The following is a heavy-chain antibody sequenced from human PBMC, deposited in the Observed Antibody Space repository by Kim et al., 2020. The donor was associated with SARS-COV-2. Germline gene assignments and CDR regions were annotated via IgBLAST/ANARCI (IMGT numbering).Heavy chain of an antibody. V-gene: IGHV3-30*18. D-gene: IGHD6-19*01. CDR2: ISYDGSNK. CDR3: AKDSETGYSSGWTYYYYGMDV. CDR1: GFTFSSYG. J-gene: IGHJ6*02. Sequence: GGSLRLSCAASGFTFSSYGIHWVRQAPGKGLEWVAVISYDGSNKNYADSVKGRFTISRDKSKNTLYLQMNSLRPEDTAVYYCAKDSETGYSSGWTYYYYGMDVWGQGTTVTVSS.